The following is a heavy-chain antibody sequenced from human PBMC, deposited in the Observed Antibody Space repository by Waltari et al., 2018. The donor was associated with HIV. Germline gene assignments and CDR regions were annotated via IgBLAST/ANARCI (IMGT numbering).Heavy chain of an antibody. V-gene: IGHV3-21*04. J-gene: IGHJ4*02. Sequence: EVHLVESGGGLVKPGGSLRLSCAASGFSFRVYSMTWVRQAPGKGLEWVSTIVSGSSYRDYADSVRGRFTISRDNAKNSLFLQMDSLRAEDTAFYYCARFDGGNSEVYHWGQGTLVTVSS. CDR3: ARFDGGNSEVYH. D-gene: IGHD2-8*01. CDR2: IVSGSSYR. CDR1: GFSFRVYS.